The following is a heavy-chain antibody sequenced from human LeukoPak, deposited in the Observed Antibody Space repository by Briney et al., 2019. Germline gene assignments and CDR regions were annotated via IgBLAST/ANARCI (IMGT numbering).Heavy chain of an antibody. CDR1: GFTFSSYA. CDR3: ASPED. Sequence: GGSLRLSCAASGFTFSSYAMHWVRQAPGKGLEWVAVISYDGSNKYYADSVKGRFTISRDNAKNTLYLQMNSLRAEDTAVYYCASPEDWGQGTLVTVSS. J-gene: IGHJ4*02. CDR2: ISYDGSNK. V-gene: IGHV3-30-3*01.